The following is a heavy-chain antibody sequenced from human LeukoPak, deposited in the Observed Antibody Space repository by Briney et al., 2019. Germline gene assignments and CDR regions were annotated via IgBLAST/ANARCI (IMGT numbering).Heavy chain of an antibody. Sequence: GGSLRLSCAASGFTFSDYYMSWIRQAPGKGLEWVSYISSSGSTIYYADSVKGRFTISRDNSKNTLYLQMNSLRAEDTAVYYCAKDGTAVPSYYYYYMDVWGKGTTVTVSS. CDR2: ISSSGSTI. D-gene: IGHD4-17*01. CDR3: AKDGTAVPSYYYYYMDV. CDR1: GFTFSDYY. V-gene: IGHV3-11*01. J-gene: IGHJ6*03.